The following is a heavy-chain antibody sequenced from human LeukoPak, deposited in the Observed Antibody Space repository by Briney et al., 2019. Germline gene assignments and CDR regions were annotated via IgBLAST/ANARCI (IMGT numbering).Heavy chain of an antibody. CDR2: ISPDTGGT. Sequence: ASVKVSCKASGYTFTDYYVHWVRQGPGQGLEWMGRISPDTGGTNYAQKFQGRVTMTRDTSISTAYMELSSLRSEDTAVYYCARSRYDSSGSTFDYWGQGTLVTVSS. V-gene: IGHV1-2*06. J-gene: IGHJ4*02. CDR3: ARSRYDSSGSTFDY. CDR1: GYTFTDYY. D-gene: IGHD3-22*01.